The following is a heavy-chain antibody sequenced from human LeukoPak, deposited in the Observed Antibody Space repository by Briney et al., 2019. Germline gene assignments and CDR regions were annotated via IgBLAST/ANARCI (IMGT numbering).Heavy chain of an antibody. D-gene: IGHD3-3*01. Sequence: ASVKVSCKASGYTFTGYYMHWVRQAPGQGLEWMGWINPNSGGTNYAQKFQGRVTMTRDTSISTAYMELSRLRSDDTAVYYCARGCITIFGVVNNDLDYWGQGTLVTVSS. V-gene: IGHV1-2*02. J-gene: IGHJ4*02. CDR1: GYTFTGYY. CDR2: INPNSGGT. CDR3: ARGCITIFGVVNNDLDY.